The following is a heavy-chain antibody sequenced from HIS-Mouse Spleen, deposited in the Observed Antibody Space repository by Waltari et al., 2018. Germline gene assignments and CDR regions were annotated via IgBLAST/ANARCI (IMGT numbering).Heavy chain of an antibody. Sequence: QVQLVESGGGVVQPGRSLRLYCADSGFTFSSYGRHWVRQAPGKGLEWVAVISYDGSNKSYADSVKGRFTISRDNSKNTLYLQMNSLRAEDTAVYYCAKASSGWLDYWGQGTLVTVSS. D-gene: IGHD6-19*01. CDR2: ISYDGSNK. CDR3: AKASSGWLDY. J-gene: IGHJ4*02. CDR1: GFTFSSYG. V-gene: IGHV3-30*18.